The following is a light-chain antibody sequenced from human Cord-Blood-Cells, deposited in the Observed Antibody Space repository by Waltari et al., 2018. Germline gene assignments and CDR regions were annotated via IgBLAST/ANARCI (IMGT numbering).Light chain of an antibody. CDR2: AAS. Sequence: DIQMTQSPSSLSASVGDRGTITCRASQSISSYLNWNQQKPGKAPKLLIYAASRLQSGVPSRFSGSGSGTDFTLTISSLQPEYFATYYCQQSYSTPSPTFGGGTKVEIK. V-gene: IGKV1-39*01. CDR3: QQSYSTPSPT. J-gene: IGKJ4*01. CDR1: QSISSY.